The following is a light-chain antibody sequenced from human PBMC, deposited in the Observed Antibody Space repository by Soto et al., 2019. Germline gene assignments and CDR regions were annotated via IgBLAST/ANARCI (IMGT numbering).Light chain of an antibody. CDR1: QTISTY. CDR2: GAS. CDR3: QQYDSWPMT. V-gene: IGKV3D-15*01. J-gene: IGKJ5*01. Sequence: EIVLTQSPATLSVSPGDGATLSCRAGQTISTYVAWYQQKPGQAPRLLIYGASIRATGISARFSGSGSGTEFTFTFISLHSEDFAVYDCQQYDSWPMTFGQGTRLEIK.